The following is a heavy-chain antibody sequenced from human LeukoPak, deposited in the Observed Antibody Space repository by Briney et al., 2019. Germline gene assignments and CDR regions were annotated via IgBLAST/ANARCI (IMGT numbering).Heavy chain of an antibody. CDR3: ARGIAENWFDP. V-gene: IGHV3-13*01. J-gene: IGHJ5*02. CDR1: GFTFSSYD. CDR2: IGTAGDT. Sequence: PGGSLRLSSAASGFTFSSYDMHWVRQATGKGLEWVSAIGTAGDTYYPGSVKGRFTISRENAKNSLYLQMNSLRAGDTAVYYCARGIAENWFDPWGQGTLVTVSS. D-gene: IGHD2-15*01.